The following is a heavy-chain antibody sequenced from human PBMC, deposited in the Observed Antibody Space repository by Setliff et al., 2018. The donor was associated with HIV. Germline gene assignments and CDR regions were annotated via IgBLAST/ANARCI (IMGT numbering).Heavy chain of an antibody. CDR3: ARFTPWFGELFSWYFDL. V-gene: IGHV4-59*08. CDR2: IYYNGST. Sequence: SETLSLTCSVSSDPISTPYYWGWIRQPPGKGLEYIGYIYYNGSTNYNPSLKSRVTISVDTSKNQFSLKLSSVTAADTAVYYCARFTPWFGELFSWYFDLWGRGTLVTVSS. CDR1: SDPISTPYY. J-gene: IGHJ2*01. D-gene: IGHD3-10*01.